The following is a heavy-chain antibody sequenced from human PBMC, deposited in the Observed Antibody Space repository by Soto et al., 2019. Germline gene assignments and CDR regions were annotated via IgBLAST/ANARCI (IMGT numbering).Heavy chain of an antibody. J-gene: IGHJ6*02. Sequence: ASVKVSCKASGYTFTSYDINWVRQATGQGLEWMGWMNPNSGNTGYAQKFQGRVTMTRNTSRSTAYMELSSLRSEDTAVYYCARSADYDILTGYYYYYGMDVWGQGTTVTVSS. V-gene: IGHV1-8*01. CDR1: GYTFTSYD. D-gene: IGHD3-9*01. CDR3: ARSADYDILTGYYYYYGMDV. CDR2: MNPNSGNT.